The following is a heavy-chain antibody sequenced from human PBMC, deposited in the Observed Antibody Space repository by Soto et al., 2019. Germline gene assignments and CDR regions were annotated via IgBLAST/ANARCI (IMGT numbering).Heavy chain of an antibody. Sequence: SETLSLTCTVSGGSISGYYWSWVRQPAGKGLEWVGRIYSDGTTNYGPSLKSRVTMSLDTSKDQFSLHLNSVTAADTAVYYCSRVGCSNSKCYTRGMDVWGQGTTVTVSS. CDR1: GGSISGYY. V-gene: IGHV4-4*07. CDR3: SRVGCSNSKCYTRGMDV. CDR2: IYSDGTT. J-gene: IGHJ6*02. D-gene: IGHD2-2*01.